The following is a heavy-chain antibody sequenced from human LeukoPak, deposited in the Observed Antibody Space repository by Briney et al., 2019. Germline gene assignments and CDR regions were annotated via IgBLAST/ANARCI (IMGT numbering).Heavy chain of an antibody. V-gene: IGHV1-2*02. CDR2: INPNSGGT. D-gene: IGHD2-21*01. Sequence: ASVKVSCKASGYTFTGYYMHWVRQAPGQGLEWMGWINPNSGGTNYAQKFQGRVTITRNTSISTAYMELSSLRSEDTAVYYCARIPGRNYYYYYMDVWGKGTTVTASS. J-gene: IGHJ6*03. CDR1: GYTFTGYY. CDR3: ARIPGRNYYYYYMDV.